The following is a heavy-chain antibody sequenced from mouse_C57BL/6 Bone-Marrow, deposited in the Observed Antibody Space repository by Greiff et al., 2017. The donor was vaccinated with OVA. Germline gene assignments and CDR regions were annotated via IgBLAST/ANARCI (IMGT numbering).Heavy chain of an antibody. CDR3: TGGYYGSSPLGAY. CDR1: GFTFSNYW. V-gene: IGHV6-3*01. J-gene: IGHJ3*01. CDR2: IRLKSDNYAT. Sequence: EVKLVESGGGLVQPGGSMKLSCVASGFTFSNYWMNWVRQSPEKGLEWVAQIRLKSDNYATHYAESVKGRFTISRDDSKSSVYLQMNNLRAEDTGIYYCTGGYYGSSPLGAYWGQGTLVTVSA. D-gene: IGHD1-1*01.